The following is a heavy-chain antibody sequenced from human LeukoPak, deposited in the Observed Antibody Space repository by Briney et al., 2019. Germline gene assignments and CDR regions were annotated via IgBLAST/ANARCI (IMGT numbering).Heavy chain of an antibody. CDR2: ISGSGVTT. Sequence: PGGSLRLSCAASGFAFLNYGMSWVRQAPGKGLEWVSAISGSGVTTYYARSVKGRFTISRDNSKNTLYLQMNSLRAEDTAVYYCAKDRVGATLYFDYWGQGTLVTVSS. CDR1: GFAFLNYG. CDR3: AKDRVGATLYFDY. J-gene: IGHJ4*02. V-gene: IGHV3-23*01. D-gene: IGHD1-26*01.